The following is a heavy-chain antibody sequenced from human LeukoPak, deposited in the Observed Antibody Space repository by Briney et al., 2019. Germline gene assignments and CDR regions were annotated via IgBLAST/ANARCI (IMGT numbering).Heavy chain of an antibody. CDR2: IYYSGST. Sequence: SQTLSLTGTVSGGSISSGGYYWSWIRQHPGKGLEWIGYIYYSGSTYYNPSLKSRVTISVDTSKNQFSLKLSSVTAADTAVYYCARARYDILTGPTDFDYWGQGTLVTVSS. D-gene: IGHD3-9*01. CDR3: ARARYDILTGPTDFDY. V-gene: IGHV4-31*03. CDR1: GGSISSGGYY. J-gene: IGHJ4*02.